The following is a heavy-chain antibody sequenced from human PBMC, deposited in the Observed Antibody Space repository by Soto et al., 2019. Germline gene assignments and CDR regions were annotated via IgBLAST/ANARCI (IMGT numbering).Heavy chain of an antibody. D-gene: IGHD1-26*01. J-gene: IGHJ4*02. CDR3: AIGGAGWLLSSPVDD. CDR1: GGTFSSYA. CDR2: IIPIFGTA. Sequence: QVQLVQSGAEVKKPGSSVKVSCKASGGTFSSYAISWVRQAPGQGLEWMGGIIPIFGTANYAQKCQGRVTITADESTSTAYMELSSMRSEDSAVDSCAIGGAGWLLSSPVDDWGQGTLVTVSS. V-gene: IGHV1-69*12.